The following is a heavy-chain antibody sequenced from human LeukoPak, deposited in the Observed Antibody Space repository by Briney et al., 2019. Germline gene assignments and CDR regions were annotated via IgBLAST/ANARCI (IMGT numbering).Heavy chain of an antibody. Sequence: SETLSLTCAVSGASISGSGYYWGWIRQPPGKGLEWIGYIYYSGSSNYNPSLQSRVTISVDTSKDQFSLKLSSVTAADTAVYYCARGARYYYYMDVWGKGTTVTVSS. J-gene: IGHJ6*03. V-gene: IGHV4-61*05. CDR1: GASISGSGYY. CDR3: ARGARYYYYMDV. D-gene: IGHD3-16*01. CDR2: IYYSGSS.